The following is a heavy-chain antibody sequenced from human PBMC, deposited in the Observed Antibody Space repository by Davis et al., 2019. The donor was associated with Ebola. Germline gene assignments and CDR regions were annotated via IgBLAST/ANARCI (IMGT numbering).Heavy chain of an antibody. D-gene: IGHD6-19*01. J-gene: IGHJ5*02. Sequence: GESLKISCKGSGYSFTSYWIGWVRQMPGKGLEWMGIIYPGDSDTRYSPSFQGQVTISADKSISTAYLQWSSLKASDTAMYYCARRPSYSSGWYEWDWFDPWGQGTLVTVSS. CDR1: GYSFTSYW. CDR2: IYPGDSDT. V-gene: IGHV5-51*01. CDR3: ARRPSYSSGWYEWDWFDP.